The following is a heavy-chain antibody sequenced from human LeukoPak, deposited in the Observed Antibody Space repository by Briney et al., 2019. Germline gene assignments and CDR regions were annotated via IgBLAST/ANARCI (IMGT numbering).Heavy chain of an antibody. CDR2: IKSKTDGGTT. J-gene: IGHJ4*02. CDR1: GFTFSNAW. Sequence: GGSLRLSCAASGFTFSNAWMSWVRQAPGKGLEWVGRIKSKTDGGTTDYAAPVKGGFTISRDDSKNTLYLQRNSLKTEDAAVYYCTTGYLVGYYFDYWGQGTLVTVSS. D-gene: IGHD3-9*01. V-gene: IGHV3-15*01. CDR3: TTGYLVGYYFDY.